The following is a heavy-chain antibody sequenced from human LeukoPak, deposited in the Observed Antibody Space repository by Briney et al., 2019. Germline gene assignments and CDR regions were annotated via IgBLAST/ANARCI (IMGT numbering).Heavy chain of an antibody. J-gene: IGHJ3*02. CDR2: IYYSGST. D-gene: IGHD1-26*01. CDR3: ARRVVGATTWAFDI. Sequence: TSETLSLTCTVSGGSISSSSYFWGCIRQPPGKGLEWTGSIYYSGSTYYNPSLKSRVTISVDTSKNQFSLKLSSVTAADTAVYYCARRVVGATTWAFDIWGHGPMVTVSS. CDR1: GGSISSSSYF. V-gene: IGHV4-39*01.